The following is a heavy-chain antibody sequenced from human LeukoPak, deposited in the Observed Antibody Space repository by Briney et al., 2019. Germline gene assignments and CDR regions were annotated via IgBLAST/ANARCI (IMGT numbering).Heavy chain of an antibody. CDR1: GGTFSSYA. J-gene: IGHJ6*02. D-gene: IGHD3-10*01. CDR2: IIPIFGTA. CDR3: ARRFRDDSYYYYGMDV. V-gene: IGHV1-69*13. Sequence: ASVKVSCKASGGTFSSYAISWVRQAPGQGLEWMGGIIPIFGTANYAQKFQGRVTITADESTSTAYMELSSLRSEDTAVYYCARRFRDDSYYYYGMDVWGQGTTVTVSS.